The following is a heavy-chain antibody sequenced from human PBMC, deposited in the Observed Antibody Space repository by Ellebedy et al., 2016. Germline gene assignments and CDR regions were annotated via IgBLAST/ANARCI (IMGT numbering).Heavy chain of an antibody. Sequence: SLKISCAASGFTFDDYAMHWVRQAPGKGLEWVSGISWNSGSIGYADSVKGRFTISRDNAKNSLYLQMNSLRAEDTAVYYCARDLDPITMVRGVGDYWGQGTLVTVSS. CDR1: GFTFDDYA. J-gene: IGHJ4*02. CDR3: ARDLDPITMVRGVGDY. CDR2: ISWNSGSI. V-gene: IGHV3-9*01. D-gene: IGHD3-10*01.